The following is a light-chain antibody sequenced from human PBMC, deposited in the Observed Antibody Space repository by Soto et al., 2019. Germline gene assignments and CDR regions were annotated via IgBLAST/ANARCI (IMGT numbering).Light chain of an antibody. Sequence: QSALTQPPSASGSPGQSVTISWTGSSSDVGEYKYVSWYQQHPGKAPKLIIYEVSKRPSGIPGRFSASKSGNTASLTVAGLQAADEADYYCSSYGGFNDVLFGGGTKVTGL. CDR2: EVS. V-gene: IGLV2-8*01. J-gene: IGLJ2*01. CDR1: SSDVGEYKY. CDR3: SSYGGFNDVL.